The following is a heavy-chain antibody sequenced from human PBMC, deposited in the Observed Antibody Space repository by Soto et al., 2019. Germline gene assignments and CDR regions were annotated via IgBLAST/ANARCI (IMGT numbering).Heavy chain of an antibody. Sequence: SETLSLTCTVSGGSISSYYWSWIRQPPGKGLEWIGYIYYSGSTNYNPSLKSRVTISVDTSKNQFSLKLSSVTAADTAVYYCARHGPIVVVPAAIFYYYYYMDVWGKGTTVTVSS. D-gene: IGHD2-2*02. J-gene: IGHJ6*03. V-gene: IGHV4-59*08. CDR1: GGSISSYY. CDR3: ARHGPIVVVPAAIFYYYYYMDV. CDR2: IYYSGST.